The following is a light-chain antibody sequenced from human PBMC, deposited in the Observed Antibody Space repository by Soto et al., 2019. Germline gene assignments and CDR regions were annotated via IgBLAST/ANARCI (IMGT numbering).Light chain of an antibody. CDR3: QQYNSYSRT. CDR2: DAS. Sequence: DIQMTLSPSTLSASVGDRVTITCRASQSISSWLAWYLQKPGKAPKLLIYDASSLESGVPSRFSGSGSGTEFTLTISSLQPDDFAIYYCQQYNSYSRTFGQGTKVDIK. V-gene: IGKV1-5*01. J-gene: IGKJ1*01. CDR1: QSISSW.